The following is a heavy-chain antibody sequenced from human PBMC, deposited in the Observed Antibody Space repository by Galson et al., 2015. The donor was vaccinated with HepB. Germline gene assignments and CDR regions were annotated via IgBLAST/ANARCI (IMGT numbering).Heavy chain of an antibody. CDR1: GGSITSGSYY. D-gene: IGHD1-26*01. CDR2: IFYSGST. Sequence: SETLSLTCTVSGGSITSGSYYWNWLRQPPGKGLEWIGYIFYSGSTNYRPSLRGRATISINTSKNQFSLNLTSVTAADTAVYYCARDGEIVGSTDFLYGLEVWGQGTTVTVSS. CDR3: ARDGEIVGSTDFLYGLEV. V-gene: IGHV4-61*01. J-gene: IGHJ6*02.